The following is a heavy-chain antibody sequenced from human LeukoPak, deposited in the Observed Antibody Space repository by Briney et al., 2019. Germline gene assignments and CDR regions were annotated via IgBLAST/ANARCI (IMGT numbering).Heavy chain of an antibody. Sequence: GGSLRLSCAASGFTFSDYYMTWIRQAPGRDLEWVSYIGSNGSPMYYADSVQGRFTISRDNTKNSLHLQMNSLKAEDTAVYYCASLAMGSPFWGQGTLVTVSA. CDR1: GFTFSDYY. D-gene: IGHD6-19*01. J-gene: IGHJ4*02. CDR2: IGSNGSPM. V-gene: IGHV3-11*01. CDR3: ASLAMGSPF.